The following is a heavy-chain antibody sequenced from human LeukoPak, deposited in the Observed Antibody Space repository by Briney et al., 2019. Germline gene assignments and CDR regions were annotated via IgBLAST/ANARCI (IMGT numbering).Heavy chain of an antibody. V-gene: IGHV3-23*01. Sequence: GGSLRLSCAASGFTFSSYAMSWVRQAPGMGLEWVSGIRGSDCSTYYADSVKGRFTISRDNSKNTLYLQMNSLRAEDTAAYYCAKAAGYCSSTTCYWGMDVWGKGTTVTIS. CDR1: GFTFSSYA. CDR3: AKAAGYCSSTTCYWGMDV. D-gene: IGHD2-2*01. CDR2: IRGSDCST. J-gene: IGHJ6*03.